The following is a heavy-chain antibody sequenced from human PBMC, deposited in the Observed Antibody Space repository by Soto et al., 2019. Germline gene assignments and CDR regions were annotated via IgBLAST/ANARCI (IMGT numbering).Heavy chain of an antibody. CDR2: IYYSGST. Sequence: QVQLQESGPGLVKPSETLSLTCTVSGGSISSYYWSWIRQPPGKGLEWIGYIYYSGSTNYNPSLKSRVTISVDTFKNQFSLKLSSVTAADTAVYYCARVGDTAMVPDYWGQGTLVTVSS. V-gene: IGHV4-59*01. D-gene: IGHD5-18*01. CDR3: ARVGDTAMVPDY. CDR1: GGSISSYY. J-gene: IGHJ4*02.